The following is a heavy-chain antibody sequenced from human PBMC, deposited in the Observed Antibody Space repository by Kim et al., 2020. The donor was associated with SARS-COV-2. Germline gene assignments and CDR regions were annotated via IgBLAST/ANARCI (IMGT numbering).Heavy chain of an antibody. CDR3: STGYCSGDTCLP. Sequence: GGSLRLSCAGSGFRFSNAWMSWVRQAPEKGLEWLGRIKSKGAGGTTEYAAPVKGRFTISRDDSKNTLYLEMNSLKTEDTAVYYCSTGYCSGDTCLPWGQGTTLTVSS. D-gene: IGHD2-15*01. CDR2: IKSKGAGGTT. V-gene: IGHV3-15*01. J-gene: IGHJ6*02. CDR1: GFRFSNAW.